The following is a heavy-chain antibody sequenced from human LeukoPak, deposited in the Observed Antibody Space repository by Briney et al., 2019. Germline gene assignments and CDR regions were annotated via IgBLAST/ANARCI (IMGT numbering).Heavy chain of an antibody. V-gene: IGHV4-34*01. CDR1: GGSFSGYY. D-gene: IGHD3-3*01. CDR3: ARHLDSFWSGLRAFDY. CDR2: INHSGST. J-gene: IGHJ4*02. Sequence: PSETLSLTCAVYGGSFSGYYWSWIRQPPGKGLEWIGEINHSGSTNYNPSLKSRVTISVDTSKNQFSLKLSSVTAADTAVYYCARHLDSFWSGLRAFDYWSQGTLVTVSS.